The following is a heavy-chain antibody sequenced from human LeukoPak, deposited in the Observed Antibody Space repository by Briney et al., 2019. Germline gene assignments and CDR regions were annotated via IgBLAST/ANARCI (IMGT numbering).Heavy chain of an antibody. Sequence: GGSLRLSCAASGFTLSDYSMNWVRQAPGKGLEWISYVGISSGNTKYADSVKGRFTISGGKAKNPLYLQMNSLRVEYTAVYYCARDTKYAFDNWGQGTLVTVSS. V-gene: IGHV3-48*01. CDR1: GFTLSDYS. J-gene: IGHJ4*02. CDR2: VGISSGNT. D-gene: IGHD2-2*01. CDR3: ARDTKYAFDN.